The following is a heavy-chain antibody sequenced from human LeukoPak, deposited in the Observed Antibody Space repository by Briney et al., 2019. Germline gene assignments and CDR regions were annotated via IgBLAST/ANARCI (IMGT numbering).Heavy chain of an antibody. CDR1: GDSVSSNSAA. CDR2: TYYRSKWYN. D-gene: IGHD6-19*01. V-gene: IGHV6-1*01. CDR3: ARVVRPAVAGSDWFDP. Sequence: SQTLSLTCAISGDSVSSNSAAWNWIRQSPSRGLEWLGRTYYRSKWYNDYAVSLKSRITINPDTSKNQFSLQLNSVTPEDTAVYYCARVVRPAVAGSDWFDPWGQGTLVTVSS. J-gene: IGHJ5*02.